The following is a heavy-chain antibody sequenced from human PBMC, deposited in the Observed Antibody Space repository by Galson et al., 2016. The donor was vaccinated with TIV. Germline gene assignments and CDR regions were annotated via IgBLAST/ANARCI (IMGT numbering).Heavy chain of an antibody. D-gene: IGHD1-26*01. Sequence: SLRLSCAASRFAFRSYDFHWVRQVAGRRLEWVSGIGTEGDTYYPDSVRGRFTISRDNAKSSLYLQMNSLRAGDTAVYYCVRGATPSACVIPNCSKKYFFDYWGQGALVSVSS. CDR3: VRGATPSACVIPNCSKKYFFDY. J-gene: IGHJ4*02. CDR1: RFAFRSYD. V-gene: IGHV3-13*01. CDR2: IGTEGDT.